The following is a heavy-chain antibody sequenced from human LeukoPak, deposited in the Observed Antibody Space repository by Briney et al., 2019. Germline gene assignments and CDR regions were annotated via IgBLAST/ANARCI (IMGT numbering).Heavy chain of an antibody. Sequence: PGGSLRLSCAASGFTFSSYSMNWVRQAPGKGLEWVSSISSSSSYIYYADSVKGRFTISRDNAKNSLYLQMNSLRAEDTAVYYCARARYDSSGYYYYFDYWGQGTLVTVSS. CDR3: ARARYDSSGYYYYFDY. CDR2: ISSSSSYI. D-gene: IGHD3-22*01. CDR1: GFTFSSYS. V-gene: IGHV3-21*01. J-gene: IGHJ4*02.